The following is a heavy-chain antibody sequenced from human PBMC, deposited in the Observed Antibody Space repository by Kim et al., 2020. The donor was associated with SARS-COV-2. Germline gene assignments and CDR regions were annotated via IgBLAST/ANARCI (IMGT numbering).Heavy chain of an antibody. CDR2: IYYSGST. V-gene: IGHV4-39*01. Sequence: SETLSLTCTVSGGSISSSSYYWGWIRQPPGKGLEWIGSIYYSGSTYYNPSLKSRVTISVDTSKNQFSLKLSSVTAADTAVYNCARRNYYDSSGYYDYWGQGTLVTVSS. CDR1: GGSISSSSYY. J-gene: IGHJ4*02. D-gene: IGHD3-22*01. CDR3: ARRNYYDSSGYYDY.